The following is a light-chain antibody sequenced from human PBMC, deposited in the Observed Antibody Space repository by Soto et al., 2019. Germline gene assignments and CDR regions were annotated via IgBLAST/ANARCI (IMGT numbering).Light chain of an antibody. V-gene: IGKV3-20*01. CDR1: QSVTSSY. CDR3: QQYGTSPRT. Sequence: EIVLTQSPGTLSLSPGERATLSCGASQSVTSSYLAWYQQKPGQPPRLLIYGASSRATGIPDRFSGSGSGTDSTLTISRLEPEDFAVYYCQQYGTSPRTFGQGTKVEIK. CDR2: GAS. J-gene: IGKJ1*01.